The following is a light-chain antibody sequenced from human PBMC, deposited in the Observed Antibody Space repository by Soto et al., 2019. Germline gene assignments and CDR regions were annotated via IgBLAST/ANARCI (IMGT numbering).Light chain of an antibody. V-gene: IGKV1-39*01. Sequence: DIQITQSPSSLSSSVGDRVTITCLASQSISSYLNWYQQKPGKAPKLLIYAASSLQSGVQSMFSGSGSGKDLTITISSMQPEDFETYYCKKSYSTKWKFGQGTKVDIK. CDR3: KKSYSTKWK. J-gene: IGKJ1*01. CDR1: QSISSY. CDR2: AAS.